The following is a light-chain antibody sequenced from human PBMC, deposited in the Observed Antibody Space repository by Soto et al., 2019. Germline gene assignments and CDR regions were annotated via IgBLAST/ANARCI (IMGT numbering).Light chain of an antibody. Sequence: DIQMTQSPSSLSASVGDRVTITCRASQTISNYLNWYQEKPGKAPKLLIYAASNLQSGVPSRFSGSGYGTEFTLTISNLQPEDFATYYCQKTYSTPFTFGPGTNVDI. V-gene: IGKV1-39*01. CDR3: QKTYSTPFT. CDR1: QTISNY. CDR2: AAS. J-gene: IGKJ3*01.